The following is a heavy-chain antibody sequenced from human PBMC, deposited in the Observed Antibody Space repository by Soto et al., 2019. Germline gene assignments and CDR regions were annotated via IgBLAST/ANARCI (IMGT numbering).Heavy chain of an antibody. CDR3: ARARRNGVYLGY. CDR1: GGSISSYY. D-gene: IGHD2-8*01. Sequence: SETLSLTCTVSGGSISSYYWSWIRQPPGKGLEWIGYIYYSGSTNYNPSLKSRVTISVDTSKNQFSLKLSSVSAADTAVYYCARARRNGVYLGYWGQGTLVTVSS. CDR2: IYYSGST. V-gene: IGHV4-59*01. J-gene: IGHJ4*02.